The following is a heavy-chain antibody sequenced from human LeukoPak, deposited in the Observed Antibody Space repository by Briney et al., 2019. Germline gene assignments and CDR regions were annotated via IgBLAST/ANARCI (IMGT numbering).Heavy chain of an antibody. V-gene: IGHV1-18*01. D-gene: IGHD4-11*01. CDR3: ARAYSNYRSGYYYYMDV. Sequence: ASVKVSCKASGYSFTSYGISWVRQAPGQGLEWIGWISTYNGNTNYAQKLQGRVTMTTDTSTSTAYMELRSLRSDDTAVYYCARAYSNYRSGYYYYMDVWGKGTTVTVSS. CDR2: ISTYNGNT. CDR1: GYSFTSYG. J-gene: IGHJ6*03.